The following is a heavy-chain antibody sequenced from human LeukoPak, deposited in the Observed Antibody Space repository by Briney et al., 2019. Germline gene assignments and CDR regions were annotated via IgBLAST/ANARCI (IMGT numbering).Heavy chain of an antibody. CDR3: ARDFLQTPSPDAFDI. Sequence: PSETLSLTCTVSGVPISSGGYSWTWIRQPPGKGLEWIGYVSYSGNTYYNPSVKSRVAISSDASKNQFSLTLTSVTAADTAVYYCARDFLQTPSPDAFDIWGQGTMVSVSS. V-gene: IGHV4-31*03. J-gene: IGHJ3*02. CDR1: GVPISSGGYS. CDR2: VSYSGNT. D-gene: IGHD2-15*01.